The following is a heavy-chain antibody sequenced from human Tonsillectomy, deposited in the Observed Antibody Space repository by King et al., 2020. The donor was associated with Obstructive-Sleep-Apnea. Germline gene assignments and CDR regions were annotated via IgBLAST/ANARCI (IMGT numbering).Heavy chain of an antibody. Sequence: QLVQSGAEVKKPGSSVKVSCKASGGTFSSYAISWVRQAPGQGLEWMGGIIPILGIANYAQKFQGRVTITADKSTSTAYMELSSRRSEDTAVYYCARDPPYSSGWDNAFDIWGQGTMVTVSS. D-gene: IGHD6-19*01. CDR3: ARDPPYSSGWDNAFDI. V-gene: IGHV1-69*10. CDR2: IIPILGIA. J-gene: IGHJ3*02. CDR1: GGTFSSYA.